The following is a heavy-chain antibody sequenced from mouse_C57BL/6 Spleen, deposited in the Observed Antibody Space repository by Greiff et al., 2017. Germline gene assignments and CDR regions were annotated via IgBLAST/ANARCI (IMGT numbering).Heavy chain of an antibody. V-gene: IGHV1-47*01. D-gene: IGHD1-1*01. CDR1: GYTFTTYP. J-gene: IGHJ4*01. Sequence: VQLQQSGAELVKPGASVKMSCKASGYTFTTYPIEWMKQNHGKSLEWIGNFHPYNDDTKYNEKFKGKDTLTVEKSSSTVYLELSCLTSDDSAVXYCERREYYGSVSYAMDYWGQGTSVTGSS. CDR3: ERREYYGSVSYAMDY. CDR2: FHPYNDDT.